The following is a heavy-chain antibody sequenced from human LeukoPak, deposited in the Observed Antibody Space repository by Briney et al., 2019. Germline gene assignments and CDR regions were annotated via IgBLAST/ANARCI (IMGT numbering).Heavy chain of an antibody. CDR3: ARGRYYDSSGHGAFDI. CDR2: INPDGSTT. CDR1: GFTFSSYW. D-gene: IGHD3-22*01. Sequence: GSLRLSCAASGFTFSSYWMHWVRQAPGKGLVWVSRINPDGSTTNYADSVKGRFTISRDNAKNTLYLQMDSLRAEDTAVYYCARGRYYDSSGHGAFDIWGQGTMVTVSS. J-gene: IGHJ3*02. V-gene: IGHV3-74*01.